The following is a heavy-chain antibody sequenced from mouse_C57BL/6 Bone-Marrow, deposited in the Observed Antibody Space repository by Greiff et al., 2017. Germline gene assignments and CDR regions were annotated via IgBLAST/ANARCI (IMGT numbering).Heavy chain of an antibody. J-gene: IGHJ3*01. CDR3: ARYALRRGAY. CDR2: ISYDGSN. D-gene: IGHD2-12*01. CDR1: GYSITSGYY. Sequence: EVQLQESGPGLVKPSQSLSLTCSVTGYSITSGYYWNWIRQLPGNKLEWMGYISYDGSNNYNPSLKNRISITRDTSKNQFFLKLNSVTTEDTATYYCARYALRRGAYWGQGTLVTVSA. V-gene: IGHV3-6*01.